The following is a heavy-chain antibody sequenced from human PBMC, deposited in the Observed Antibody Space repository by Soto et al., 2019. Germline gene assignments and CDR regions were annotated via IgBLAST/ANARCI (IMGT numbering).Heavy chain of an antibody. J-gene: IGHJ6*02. CDR1: GGTFNNYA. CDR3: ARGLRTGNYGMDV. CDR2: IIHMFETE. V-gene: IGHV1-69*01. D-gene: IGHD2-15*01. Sequence: QEQLLQSGAEVRKPGSSVKVSCKASGGTFNNYAVSWVRKAPGQGLEWMGGIIHMFETENYAQRFQGRLTIVADESTSTAYMELTSLTSADTAIYFCARGLRTGNYGMDVWGQGTTVTVSS.